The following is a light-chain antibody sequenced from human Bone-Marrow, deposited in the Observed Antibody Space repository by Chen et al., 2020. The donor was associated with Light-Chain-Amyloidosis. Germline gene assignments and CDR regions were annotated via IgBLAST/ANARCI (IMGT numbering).Light chain of an antibody. Sequence: IVMTQSPLSLTVTPGEPASISCTSSHSLLESDGNNYMDWYLQKPGQYPHLLIYLASDPAPGVPDRFSCSGSGKNFTLKISRVEAEDVGVYYCMQGSLTTFTFGPGTKVEI. CDR3: MQGSLTTFT. CDR2: LAS. V-gene: IGKV2-28*01. CDR1: HSLLESDGNNY. J-gene: IGKJ3*01.